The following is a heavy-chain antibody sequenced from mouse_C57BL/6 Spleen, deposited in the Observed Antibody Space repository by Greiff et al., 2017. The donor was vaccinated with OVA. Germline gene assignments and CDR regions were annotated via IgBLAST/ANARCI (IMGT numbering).Heavy chain of an antibody. CDR1: GFSLTSYG. CDR3: ARKITTDGWYFDV. D-gene: IGHD1-1*01. Sequence: VKLVESGPGLVQPSQSLSITCTVSGFSLTSYGVHWVRQSPGKGLEWLGVIWSGGSTDYNAAFISRLSISKDNSKSQVFFKMNSLQADDTAIYYCARKITTDGWYFDVWGTGTTVTVSS. CDR2: IWSGGST. V-gene: IGHV2-2*01. J-gene: IGHJ1*03.